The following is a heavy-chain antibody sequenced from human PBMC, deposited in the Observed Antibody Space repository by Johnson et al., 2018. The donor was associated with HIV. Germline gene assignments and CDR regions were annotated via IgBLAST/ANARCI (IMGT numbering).Heavy chain of an antibody. J-gene: IGHJ3*02. CDR3: AKDLGDAVGDTHDAFDI. V-gene: IGHV3-30*14. Sequence: QVQLVESGGGVVQPGRSLRLSCAASGFTFSSYAMHWVRQAPGKGLEWVAVISYDGSNKYYADSVKGRFTISSDNSKNTVYLQMNSLRAEDTALYSCAKDLGDAVGDTHDAFDIWGQGTMVTVSS. CDR1: GFTFSSYA. D-gene: IGHD1-26*01. CDR2: ISYDGSNK.